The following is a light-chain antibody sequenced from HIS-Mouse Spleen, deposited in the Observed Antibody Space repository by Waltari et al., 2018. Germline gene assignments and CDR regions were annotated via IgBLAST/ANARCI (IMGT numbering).Light chain of an antibody. V-gene: IGKV1-27*01. CDR2: AAS. CDR1: QGISNY. Sequence: IQMTESTSPLPASVGDRFTITCRASQGISNYLAWYQQKPGKVPKLLIYAASTLQSGVPSRFSGSGSGTDFTLTISSLQPEDVATYYCQKYNSAPLTFGGGTKVEIK. CDR3: QKYNSAPLT. J-gene: IGKJ4*01.